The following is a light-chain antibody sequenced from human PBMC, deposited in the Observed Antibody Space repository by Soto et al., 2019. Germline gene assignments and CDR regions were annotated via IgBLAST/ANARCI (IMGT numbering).Light chain of an antibody. Sequence: QSVLTQPPSASGSPGQSVTISCTGTRSDVGGYNFVSWYQHLPGKAPKLIIYEVLKRPSGVPDRFSGFKSGNTASLTVSGLQAEDEADYFCSSYAGDNFYVFGTGTKLTVL. CDR2: EVL. CDR3: SSYAGDNFYV. V-gene: IGLV2-8*01. J-gene: IGLJ1*01. CDR1: RSDVGGYNF.